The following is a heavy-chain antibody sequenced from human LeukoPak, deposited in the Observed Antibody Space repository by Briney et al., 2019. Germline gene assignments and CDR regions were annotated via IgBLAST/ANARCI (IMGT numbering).Heavy chain of an antibody. CDR3: ARAIVGATWGYYYYMDV. CDR1: GGSISSYY. J-gene: IGHJ6*03. V-gene: IGHV4-59*12. Sequence: SETLSLTCTVSGGSISSYYWSWIRQPPGKGLEWIGYIYYSGSTNYNPSLKSRVTISVDTSKNQFSLKLSSVTAADTAVYYCARAIVGATWGYYYYMDVWGKGTTVTVSS. CDR2: IYYSGST. D-gene: IGHD1-26*01.